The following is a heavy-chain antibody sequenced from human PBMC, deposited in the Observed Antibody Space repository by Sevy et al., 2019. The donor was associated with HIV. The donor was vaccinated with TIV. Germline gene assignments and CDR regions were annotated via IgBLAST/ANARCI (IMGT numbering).Heavy chain of an antibody. D-gene: IGHD4-17*01. V-gene: IGHV3-23*01. CDR1: GFTFSSYA. CDR2: ISGSGGST. CDR3: AKRDWGHDYGDYVDY. Sequence: GGSLRLSCAASGFTFSSYAMSWVRQAPGKGLEWVSVISGSGGSTYYADSVKGRFTISRDNSKNTLYLQMNSLRAEDTAVYYCAKRDWGHDYGDYVDYWGQGTLVTVSS. J-gene: IGHJ4*02.